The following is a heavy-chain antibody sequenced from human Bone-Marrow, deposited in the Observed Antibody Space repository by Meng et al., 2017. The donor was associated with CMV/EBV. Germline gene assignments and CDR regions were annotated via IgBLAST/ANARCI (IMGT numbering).Heavy chain of an antibody. CDR2: IWYDGSNK. J-gene: IGHJ4*02. V-gene: IGHV3-33*06. CDR3: AKDLGLLLRVFDY. Sequence: GESLKISCAASGFTFSSYGMHWVRQAPGKGLEWVAVIWYDGSNKYYADSVKGRFTISRDNSKNTLYLQMNSLRAEDTAVYYCAKDLGLLLRVFDYWGQGPLVTVSS. CDR1: GFTFSSYG. D-gene: IGHD3-16*01.